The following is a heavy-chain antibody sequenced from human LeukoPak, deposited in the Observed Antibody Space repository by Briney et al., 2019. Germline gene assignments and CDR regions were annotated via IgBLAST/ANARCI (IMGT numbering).Heavy chain of an antibody. J-gene: IGHJ5*02. D-gene: IGHD4-17*01. Sequence: GGSLRLSCAASGFTFSRYSMSWVRQAPGKGLEWVSTISGSGDNTYYAESVKGRFTISRDNSKNRLYLKMNSLRAEDTAVYYCAKESTVTPGSVNWFDPWGQGTLVTVSS. CDR2: ISGSGDNT. V-gene: IGHV3-23*01. CDR3: AKESTVTPGSVNWFDP. CDR1: GFTFSRYS.